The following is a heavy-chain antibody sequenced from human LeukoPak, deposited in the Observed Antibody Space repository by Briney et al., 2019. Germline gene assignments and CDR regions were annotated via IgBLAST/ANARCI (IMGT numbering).Heavy chain of an antibody. D-gene: IGHD6-19*01. Sequence: GGSLRLSCAASGFTVSSNYMSWVRQAPGKGLEWVSFIYSDGSTYYADSVQGRFTISRDNSKNTLYLQMNSLRAEDTAVYYCAKGVSGWYLDYWGQGTLVTVSS. CDR3: AKGVSGWYLDY. CDR1: GFTVSSNY. CDR2: IYSDGST. V-gene: IGHV3-66*01. J-gene: IGHJ4*02.